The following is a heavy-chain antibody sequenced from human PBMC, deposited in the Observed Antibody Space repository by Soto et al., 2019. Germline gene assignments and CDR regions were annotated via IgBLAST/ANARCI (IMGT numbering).Heavy chain of an antibody. CDR3: ARDRPDSSSWHTRLNWFDP. J-gene: IGHJ5*02. CDR2: INTNTGNP. Sequence: ASVKVSCKASGYTFTSYAMNWVRQAPGQGLEWMGWINTNTGNPTYAQGFTGRFVFSLDTSVSTAYLQICSLKAEDTAVYYCARDRPDSSSWHTRLNWFDPWGHGTLVTVSS. CDR1: GYTFTSYA. V-gene: IGHV7-4-1*01. D-gene: IGHD6-13*01.